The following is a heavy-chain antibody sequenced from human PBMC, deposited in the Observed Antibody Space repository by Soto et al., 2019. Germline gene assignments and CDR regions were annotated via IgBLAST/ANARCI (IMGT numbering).Heavy chain of an antibody. CDR2: IYYSGST. CDR3: ARDFTGRHYYYYYGMDV. V-gene: IGHV4-61*01. J-gene: IGHJ6*02. CDR1: GSSVSSGSYY. Sequence: SETLSLTCTVSGSSVSSGSYYWSWIRQPPGKGLEWIGYIYYSGSTNYNPSLKSRVTISVDTSKNQFSLKLSSVTAADTAVYYCARDFTGRHYYYYYGMDVWGQGTTVTVSS.